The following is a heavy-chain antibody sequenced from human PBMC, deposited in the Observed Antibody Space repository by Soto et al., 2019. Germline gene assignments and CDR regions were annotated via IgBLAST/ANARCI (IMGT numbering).Heavy chain of an antibody. V-gene: IGHV1-18*04. D-gene: IGHD3-10*01. Sequence: APVELSCKAPGDTFTSYYIHWLRQAPGQGLEWMGWISAYNGNTNYAQKLQGRVTMTTDTSTSTAYMELRSLRSDDTAVYYCARDLRFGFDIWGQGTMVTVSS. CDR1: GDTFTSYY. CDR2: ISAYNGNT. J-gene: IGHJ3*02. CDR3: ARDLRFGFDI.